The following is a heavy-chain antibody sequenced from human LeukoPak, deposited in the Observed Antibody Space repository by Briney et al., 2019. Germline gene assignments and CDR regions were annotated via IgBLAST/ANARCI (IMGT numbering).Heavy chain of an antibody. CDR3: ARVSLRVAGTREYWFDP. V-gene: IGHV7-4-1*02. Sequence: ASVKVSCKASGYTFTSYAMNWVRQAPGQGLEWMGWINTNTGNPTYAQGFTGRFVFSLDTSVSTAYLQISSLKAEDTAAYYCARVSLRVAGTREYWFDPWGQGTLVTVSS. J-gene: IGHJ5*02. D-gene: IGHD6-19*01. CDR1: GYTFTSYA. CDR2: INTNTGNP.